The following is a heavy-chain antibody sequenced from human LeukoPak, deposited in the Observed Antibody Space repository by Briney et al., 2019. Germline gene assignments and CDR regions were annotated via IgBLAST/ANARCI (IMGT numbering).Heavy chain of an antibody. Sequence: GGSLRLSCAASGFTFSSYAMHWVRQAPGKGLEWVAVISYDGSNKYYADSVKGRFTISRDNSKNTLYLQMNSLRAEDTAVYYCAKDRGALSYFDYWGQGTLVTVSS. CDR3: AKDRGALSYFDY. CDR1: GFTFSSYA. CDR2: ISYDGSNK. D-gene: IGHD3-10*01. V-gene: IGHV3-30*04. J-gene: IGHJ4*02.